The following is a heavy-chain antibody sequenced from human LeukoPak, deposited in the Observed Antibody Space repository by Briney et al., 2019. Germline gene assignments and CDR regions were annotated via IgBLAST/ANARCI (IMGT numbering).Heavy chain of an antibody. CDR2: IKEDGGER. Sequence: GGSLRLSCAASGLTISRSWMSWVRQAPGKGLEWMANIKEDGGERYYVDSVKGRFTISRDNAKNLLYMQVNSLRAEDTAVYYCARGLVGSGCYFDYWGQGTLVIVSS. V-gene: IGHV3-7*05. CDR3: ARGLVGSGCYFDY. CDR1: GLTISRSW. D-gene: IGHD6-19*01. J-gene: IGHJ4*02.